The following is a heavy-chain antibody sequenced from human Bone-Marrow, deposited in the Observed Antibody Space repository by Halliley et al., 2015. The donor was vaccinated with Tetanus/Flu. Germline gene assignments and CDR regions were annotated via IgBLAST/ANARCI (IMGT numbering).Heavy chain of an antibody. CDR1: GHSFIGHW. D-gene: IGHD3-10*01. Sequence: QLVQSGAEVKKPGESLKISCKGSGHSFIGHWIGWVRQMRGKGLEWMGMIYFDDSDTRYSPSFEGQVTISADKSISTVYLQWSSLRASDTALYFSARPPNYFGSQPFASWAPGTLVTVSS. J-gene: IGHJ5*01. CDR3: ARPPNYFGSQPFAS. V-gene: IGHV5-51*03. CDR2: IYFDDSDT.